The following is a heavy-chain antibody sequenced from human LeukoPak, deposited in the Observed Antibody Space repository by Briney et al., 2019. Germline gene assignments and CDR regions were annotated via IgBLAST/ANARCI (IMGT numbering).Heavy chain of an antibody. D-gene: IGHD4-17*01. Sequence: GGSLRLSCAASGFTFSSYGMHWVRQAPGKGLEWVAFIRYDGSNKYYADSVKGRFTISRDNSKNTLCLQMNSLRAEDTAVYYCAKDAYSTTVNYFDYWGQGTLVTVSS. CDR1: GFTFSSYG. J-gene: IGHJ4*02. CDR3: AKDAYSTTVNYFDY. CDR2: IRYDGSNK. V-gene: IGHV3-30*02.